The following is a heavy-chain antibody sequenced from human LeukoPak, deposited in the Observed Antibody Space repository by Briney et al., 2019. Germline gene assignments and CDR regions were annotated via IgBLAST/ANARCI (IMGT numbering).Heavy chain of an antibody. Sequence: GGSLRLSCAASGFTFNNYAMSWVRQAPGKGLEGVSALLGSGRSAYYADSVKGRFTISRDNSQNSLFLQMNSLRVEDTALYYCSKWGDYDVLTGYYDSDFWGQGTLVTVSA. CDR3: SKWGDYDVLTGYYDSDF. J-gene: IGHJ4*02. D-gene: IGHD3-9*01. CDR1: GFTFNNYA. V-gene: IGHV3-23*01. CDR2: LLGSGRSA.